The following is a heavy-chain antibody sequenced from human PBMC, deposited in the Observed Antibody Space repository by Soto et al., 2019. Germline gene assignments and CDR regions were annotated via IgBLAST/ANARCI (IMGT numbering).Heavy chain of an antibody. CDR3: ARGGGVGVAGSAAFDM. D-gene: IGHD3-3*01. V-gene: IGHV1-2*02. Sequence: QLHLVQSGAVVKKPGASVTVSCSASGYPVTAYYMHWVRQAPGRGLEWMGGINPATGAAKYTQTFQGRVPLTRDTCTSTVFMEPSRLTSDDTAVFYCARGGGVGVAGSAAFDMWGQGTLVTVSS. CDR1: GYPVTAYY. J-gene: IGHJ3*02. CDR2: INPATGAA.